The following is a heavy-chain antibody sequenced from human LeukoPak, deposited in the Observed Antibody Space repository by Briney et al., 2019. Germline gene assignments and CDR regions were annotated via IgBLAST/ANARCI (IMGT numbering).Heavy chain of an antibody. CDR1: GVSISSSGYY. V-gene: IGHV4-39*01. CDR3: ARLRDGRWLLEY. J-gene: IGHJ4*02. CDR2: INYSGTT. Sequence: SETLSLTCTVSGVSISSSGYYWGWIRQPPGKGLEWIASINYSGTTYYNPSLKSRVTISEDRSKNQFSLKLSSVTAADTAVYYCARLRDGRWLLEYWGQGTLVTVSS. D-gene: IGHD5-24*01.